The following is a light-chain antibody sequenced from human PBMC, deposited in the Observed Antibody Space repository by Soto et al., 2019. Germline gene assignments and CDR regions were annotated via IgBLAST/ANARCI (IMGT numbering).Light chain of an antibody. V-gene: IGKV3-20*01. CDR3: QQYGSSLFT. CDR2: GAS. Sequence: EIVLTQSPGTLSLSPGERATLSCRASQSVSSSYLAWYQQKPGQAPRLLIYGASSRATGIPDRFSGSGSGKYFSLTISRLEPEDFAVYYCQQYGSSLFTFGPGTKVDI. J-gene: IGKJ3*01. CDR1: QSVSSSY.